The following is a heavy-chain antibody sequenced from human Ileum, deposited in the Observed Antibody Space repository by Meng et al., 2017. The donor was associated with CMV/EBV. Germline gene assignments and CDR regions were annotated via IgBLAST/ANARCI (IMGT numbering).Heavy chain of an antibody. CDR3: AKKAATDTPGNYFDS. D-gene: IGHD2-15*01. J-gene: IGHJ4*02. V-gene: IGHV3-23*01. CDR2: LSSYGTT. Sequence: SLKISCAASGFTFNNFAMSWVRQPPGKGLEWVSTLSSYGTTYYAGNVKGRFAITRDNSTSTLYLEMNTLRAEDTAIYYCAKKAATDTPGNYFDSWGQGTLVTVSS. CDR1: GFTFNNFA.